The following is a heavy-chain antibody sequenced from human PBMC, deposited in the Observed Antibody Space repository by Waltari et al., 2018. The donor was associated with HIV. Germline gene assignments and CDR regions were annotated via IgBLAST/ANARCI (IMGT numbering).Heavy chain of an antibody. D-gene: IGHD3-10*01. CDR2: ISYDGSNK. J-gene: IGHJ6*02. CDR1: GFHFSSYA. Sequence: QVQLVESGGGVVQPGGSLRLSCAASGFHFSSYAMPWVRPAPGKGLEWVAVISYDGSNKYYADSVKGRFTISRDNSKNTLYLQMNSLRAEDTAVYYCASLMVVTMVRGVTDYYYGMDVWGQGTTVTVSS. CDR3: ASLMVVTMVRGVTDYYYGMDV. V-gene: IGHV3-30-3*01.